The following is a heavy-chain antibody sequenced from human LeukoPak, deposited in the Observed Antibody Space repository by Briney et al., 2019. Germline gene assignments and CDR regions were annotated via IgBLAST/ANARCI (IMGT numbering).Heavy chain of an antibody. Sequence: GASLRLSCAASGFTFSKYWMLWVRQAPGKGLESVSRINTDGTGTTYADSVKGRFTVYRDNADNTMFLQMNSVRDEDTAVYYCATKQWLAPPPDSWGQGAPVTVSS. CDR1: GFTFSKYW. J-gene: IGHJ4*02. V-gene: IGHV3-74*01. D-gene: IGHD6-19*01. CDR3: ATKQWLAPPPDS. CDR2: INTDGTGT.